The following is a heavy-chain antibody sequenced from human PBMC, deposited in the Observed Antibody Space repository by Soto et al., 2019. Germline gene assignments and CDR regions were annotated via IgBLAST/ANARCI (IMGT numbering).Heavy chain of an antibody. V-gene: IGHV1-69*01. CDR3: ASTYYVYVWGSYRHPRFDY. CDR1: GGTFSSYA. Sequence: QVQLVQSGAEVKKPGSSVKVSCKASGGTFSSYAISWVRQAPGQGLEWMGGIIPIFGTANYAEKVQGRVTITADESTSTAYMELRSLRSEDTAVYYCASTYYVYVWGSYRHPRFDYWGQGTLVTVSS. J-gene: IGHJ4*02. D-gene: IGHD3-16*02. CDR2: IIPIFGTA.